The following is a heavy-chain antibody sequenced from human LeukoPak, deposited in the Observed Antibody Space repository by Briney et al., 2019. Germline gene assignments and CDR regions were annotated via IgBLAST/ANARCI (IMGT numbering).Heavy chain of an antibody. CDR1: GGSISSGSYY. CDR3: ARVPTYEIAAARVGYAFDI. CDR2: IYTSGTT. D-gene: IGHD6-13*01. J-gene: IGHJ3*02. Sequence: PSQTLSLTCTVSGGSISSGSYYWTWIRQPAGKGLEWIGRIYTSGTTNYNSSLKSRVTISVDTPKNQFSLNLSSVTAADTAVYYCARVPTYEIAAARVGYAFDIWAKGQWSPSLQ. V-gene: IGHV4-61*02.